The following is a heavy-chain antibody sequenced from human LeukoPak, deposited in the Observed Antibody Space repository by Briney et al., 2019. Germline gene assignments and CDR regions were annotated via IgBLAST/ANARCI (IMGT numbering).Heavy chain of an antibody. CDR3: ARIPQRVPHNWFDP. V-gene: IGHV1-8*01. D-gene: IGHD1-1*01. CDR2: MNPHSGSV. CDR1: GYTFTSND. J-gene: IGHJ5*02. Sequence: ASVKVSCKASGYTFTSNDINWVRQATGQGLEWMGWMNPHSGSVGYAQKFQVRVIMTWDTSISTAYMELSSLTSDDTAVYYCARIPQRVPHNWFDPWGQGTLVTVSS.